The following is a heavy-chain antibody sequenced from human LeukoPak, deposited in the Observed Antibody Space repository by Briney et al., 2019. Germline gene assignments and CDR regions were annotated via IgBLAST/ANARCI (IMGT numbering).Heavy chain of an antibody. Sequence: GGSLRLSCAASGFTFSTYWMNGVRQSPGKGLEWVAKIKFDGSETFYVDSAKGRFTISRDDAKNLLYLQMNTLRAEDTAVYYCARDANRGGEFDLWGQGTLVTVSS. J-gene: IGHJ5*02. V-gene: IGHV3-7*01. CDR2: IKFDGSET. CDR1: GFTFSTYW. D-gene: IGHD2/OR15-2a*01. CDR3: ARDANRGGEFDL.